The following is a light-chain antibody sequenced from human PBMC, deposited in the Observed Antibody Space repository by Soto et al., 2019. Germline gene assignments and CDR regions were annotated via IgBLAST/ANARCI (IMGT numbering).Light chain of an antibody. Sequence: EIVMTQSPATLSVSPGERATLSCRASQSVSSNLAWYQQKPGQAPRLLIHGASTRATGFPARFSGSRSGTEFTLTISSLQSEDFAIYYCQHYDNWPITFGQGTRLEIK. V-gene: IGKV3-15*01. J-gene: IGKJ5*01. CDR3: QHYDNWPIT. CDR2: GAS. CDR1: QSVSSN.